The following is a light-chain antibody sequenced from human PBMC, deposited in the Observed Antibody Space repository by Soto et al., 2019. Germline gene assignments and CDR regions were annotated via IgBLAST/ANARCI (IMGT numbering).Light chain of an antibody. J-gene: IGLJ1*01. V-gene: IGLV3-1*01. Sequence: SYELTQPPSVSVSPGQTASITCSGAKLGDKYACWYQQKPGQSPVLVIYQDSKRPSGIPGRFSGSNSGNTATLTISGTQAMDEADYYCQAWDSSTGVFGTGTKLTVL. CDR1: KLGDKY. CDR3: QAWDSSTGV. CDR2: QDS.